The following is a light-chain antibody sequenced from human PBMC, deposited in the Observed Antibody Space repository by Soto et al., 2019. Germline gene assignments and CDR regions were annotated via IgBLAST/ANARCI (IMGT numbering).Light chain of an antibody. CDR2: GAS. J-gene: IGKJ2*01. V-gene: IGKV1-39*01. CDR3: QQSYTSPYT. CDR1: QSISTY. Sequence: DIQMTQSPSSLSASVGDRVTITCRASQSISTYLNWYQQKPGKAPTLLIYGASNLQRGVPSRFSGSGSGTEFTLTISSLQPEDSADFYCQQSYTSPYTFGQGTNLEIK.